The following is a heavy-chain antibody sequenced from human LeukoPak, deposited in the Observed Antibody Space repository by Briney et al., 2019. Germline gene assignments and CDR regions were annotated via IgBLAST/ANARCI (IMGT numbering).Heavy chain of an antibody. Sequence: SETLSLTCTVSGGSISSYYWSWIRQPPGKGLEWIGYIYYSGSTNYNPSLKSRVTISVDTSRNQFSLKLSSVTAADTAVYYCARTGYSSGWYFDYWGQGTLVTVSS. CDR3: ARTGYSSGWYFDY. D-gene: IGHD6-19*01. V-gene: IGHV4-59*01. CDR2: IYYSGST. J-gene: IGHJ4*02. CDR1: GGSISSYY.